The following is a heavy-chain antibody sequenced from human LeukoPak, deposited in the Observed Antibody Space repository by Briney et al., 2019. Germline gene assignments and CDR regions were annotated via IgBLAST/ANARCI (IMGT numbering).Heavy chain of an antibody. V-gene: IGHV4-59*01. Sequence: NASETLSLTCTVSGGSISSYYWSWIRQPPGKGLEWIGYIYYSGSTNYNPSLKSRVTISVDTSKNQFSLKLSSVTAADTAVYYCARIGPSRFHGYYWGQGTLVTVSS. CDR2: IYYSGST. J-gene: IGHJ4*02. CDR1: GGSISSYY. CDR3: ARIGPSRFHGYY.